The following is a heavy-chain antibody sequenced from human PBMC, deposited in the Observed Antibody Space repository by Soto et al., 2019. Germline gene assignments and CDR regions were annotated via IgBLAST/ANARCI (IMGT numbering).Heavy chain of an antibody. J-gene: IGHJ1*01. CDR2: ISGYNGNT. CDR1: GYTFTSYG. D-gene: IGHD6-13*01. Sequence: ASVKVSCKASGYTFTSYGINWVRQAPGQGLEWMGWISGYNGNTNYAQNFQGRVSMTTDTSTSTAYMELRSLRSDDTAVYFCARGRDDSSWSSAEHFQHWGQGTLVTVSS. V-gene: IGHV1-18*01. CDR3: ARGRDDSSWSSAEHFQH.